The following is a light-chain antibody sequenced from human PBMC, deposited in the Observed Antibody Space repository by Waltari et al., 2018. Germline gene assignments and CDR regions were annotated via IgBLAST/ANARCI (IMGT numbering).Light chain of an antibody. J-gene: IGLJ3*02. CDR1: TSDIGSHNI. CDR2: DVN. Sequence: QSALTQPASMSGSPGQSITVSCTGATSDIGSHNIVSWYQQHPGKAPKLILYDVNRRPSGVSVRFSGSKAGITAALTISGLQAEDEADYDCCSYAGSTTWVFGGGTKLTVL. CDR3: CSYAGSTTWV. V-gene: IGLV2-23*02.